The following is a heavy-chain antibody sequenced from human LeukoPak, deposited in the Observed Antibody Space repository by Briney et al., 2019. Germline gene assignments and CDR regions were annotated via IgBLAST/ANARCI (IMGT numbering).Heavy chain of an antibody. Sequence: HAGGSLRLSCAASGFTFSSYEMNWVRQAPGKGLEWVSYISSSGSTIYYADSVKGRFTISRDNAKNSLYLQIDSLRAEDTAVYYCARVDYKKPFDSWGQGTLVTVSS. J-gene: IGHJ4*02. D-gene: IGHD4-11*01. CDR3: ARVDYKKPFDS. V-gene: IGHV3-48*03. CDR2: ISSSGSTI. CDR1: GFTFSSYE.